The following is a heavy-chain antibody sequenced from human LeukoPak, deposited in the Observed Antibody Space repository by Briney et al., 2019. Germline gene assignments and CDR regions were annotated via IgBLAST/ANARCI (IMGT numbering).Heavy chain of an antibody. D-gene: IGHD3-9*01. V-gene: IGHV3-23*01. CDR2: ISGNGGST. CDR1: GFTFSSYA. J-gene: IGHJ4*02. Sequence: GGSLRLSCAASGFTFSSYAMSWVRQAPGKGLEWVSVISGNGGSTNYADPVKGRFTISRDNSKNTLYLQMNGLRAEDTAVYYCAKAGYDILTGLYYFDYWGQGTLVTVSS. CDR3: AKAGYDILTGLYYFDY.